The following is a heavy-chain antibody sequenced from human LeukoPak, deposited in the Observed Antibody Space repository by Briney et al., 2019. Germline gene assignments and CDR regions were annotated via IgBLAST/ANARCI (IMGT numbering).Heavy chain of an antibody. Sequence: ASVKVSCKASGYTFTGYHMHWVRQAPGQGLEWMGRINSNTGGTNYAQEFQGRVTMTRDTSTSTAYMDLSSLRSDDTAVYYCARDDSSSSANAFDIWGQGTMVSVSS. D-gene: IGHD6-6*01. CDR2: INSNTGGT. CDR1: GYTFTGYH. V-gene: IGHV1-2*06. J-gene: IGHJ3*02. CDR3: ARDDSSSSANAFDI.